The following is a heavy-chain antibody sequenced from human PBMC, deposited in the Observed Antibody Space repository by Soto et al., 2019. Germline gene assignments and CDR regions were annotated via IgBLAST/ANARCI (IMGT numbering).Heavy chain of an antibody. Sequence: QLQLQESGPGLVKPSETLSLTCTVSGGSISSSSYYWGWIRQPPGKGLEWIGSIYYSGSTYYNPSLKSRVTISVDTSKNQFSLKLSSVTAADTAVSYCARGRRYSSSWYSDYWGQGTLVTVSS. D-gene: IGHD6-13*01. J-gene: IGHJ4*02. V-gene: IGHV4-39*01. CDR1: GGSISSSSYY. CDR3: ARGRRYSSSWYSDY. CDR2: IYYSGST.